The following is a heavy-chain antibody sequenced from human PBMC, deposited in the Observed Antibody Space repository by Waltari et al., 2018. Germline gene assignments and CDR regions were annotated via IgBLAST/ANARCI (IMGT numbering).Heavy chain of an antibody. CDR3: AKDYPRVGIVLESDAIFDH. Sequence: EVQLLDSGGGLVQPGGSLRLSCVTSGFTFSAYAMSWVRQAPGKGAEWVSGINDVSGPYAADAVKGRFTSSRDNSKNTVYLQMSSLRAEDTAIYYCAKDYPRVGIVLESDAIFDHWGQGALVTVSS. J-gene: IGHJ4*02. CDR2: INDVSGP. V-gene: IGHV3-23*01. CDR1: GFTFSAYA. D-gene: IGHD2-2*01.